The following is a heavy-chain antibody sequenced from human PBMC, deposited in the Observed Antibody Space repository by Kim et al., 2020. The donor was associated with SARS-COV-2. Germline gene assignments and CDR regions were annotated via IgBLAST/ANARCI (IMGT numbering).Heavy chain of an antibody. CDR2: IIPIFGTA. V-gene: IGHV1-69*13. J-gene: IGHJ4*02. D-gene: IGHD4-17*01. CDR3: AGGDYGGEDLDY. Sequence: SVKVSCKASGGTLSSYAISWVRQAPGQGLEWMGGIIPIFGTANYAQKFQGRVTITADESTSTAYMELSSLRSEDTAVYYCAGGDYGGEDLDYWGQGTLVTVSS. CDR1: GGTLSSYA.